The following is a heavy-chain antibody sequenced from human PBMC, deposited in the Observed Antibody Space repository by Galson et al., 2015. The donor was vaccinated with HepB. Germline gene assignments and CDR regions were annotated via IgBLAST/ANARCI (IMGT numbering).Heavy chain of an antibody. V-gene: IGHV3-30-3*01. CDR3: AKESWVATIEGGLDY. CDR1: GFTFSSYA. J-gene: IGHJ4*02. Sequence: SLRLSCAASGFTFSSYAMHWVRQAPGKGLEWVAVISYDGSNKYYADSVKGRFTISRDNSRNTLYLQMDSLRAEDTAVYYCAKESWVATIEGGLDYWGQGTLVTVSS. CDR2: ISYDGSNK. D-gene: IGHD5-12*01.